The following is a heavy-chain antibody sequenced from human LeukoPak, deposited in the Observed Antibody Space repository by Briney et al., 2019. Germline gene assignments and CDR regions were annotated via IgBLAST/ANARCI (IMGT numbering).Heavy chain of an antibody. V-gene: IGHV3-11*01. CDR2: ISSSGSTI. J-gene: IGHJ6*02. CDR3: ARDLHMLPDNV. CDR1: GFTFSDYY. Sequence: GGSLRLSRAASGFTFSDYYMSWIRQAPGKGLEWVSYISSSGSTIYYADSVKGRFTISRDNAKNSLYLQMNSLRAEDTAVYYCARDLHMLPDNVWGQGTTVTVSS. D-gene: IGHD2-8*01.